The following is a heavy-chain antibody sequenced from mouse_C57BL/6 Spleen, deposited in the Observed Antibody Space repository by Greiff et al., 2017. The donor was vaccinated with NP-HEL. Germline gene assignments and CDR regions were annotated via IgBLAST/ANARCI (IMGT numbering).Heavy chain of an antibody. V-gene: IGHV2-9-1*01. CDR2: IWTGGGT. Sequence: VQLQESGPGLVAPSPCLSITCTVSGFSFTSYAISWVRQPPGQGLEWLGVIWTGGGTNYNSALKSRLSISKDNSKRQVFLKMNSLQTDDTARYYGTRNDYSSSRMDDWGKGTTVTVSS. D-gene: IGHD1-1*01. CDR1: GFSFTSYA. CDR3: TRNDYSSSRMDD. J-gene: IGHJ4*01.